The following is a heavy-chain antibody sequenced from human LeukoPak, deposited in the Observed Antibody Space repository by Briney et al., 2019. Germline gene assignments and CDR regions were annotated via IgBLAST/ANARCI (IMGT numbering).Heavy chain of an antibody. Sequence: ASVKVSCKASGYTFTSYYVHWVRQAPGKGVEWMGGFDPEDGETIYAQKFQGRVTMTEDTSTDTAYMELSSLRSEDTAVYYCATAYSSGWIPFDYWGQGTLVTVSS. J-gene: IGHJ4*02. V-gene: IGHV1-24*01. CDR3: ATAYSSGWIPFDY. D-gene: IGHD6-19*01. CDR1: GYTFTSYY. CDR2: FDPEDGET.